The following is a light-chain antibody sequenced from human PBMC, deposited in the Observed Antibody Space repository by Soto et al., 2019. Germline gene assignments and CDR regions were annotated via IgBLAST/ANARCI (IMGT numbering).Light chain of an antibody. CDR2: WAS. V-gene: IGKV4-1*01. Sequence: DIVMTQPPDSLAVSLGERATISCKSSQTISYTSINKTYLAWYQQRPGQPPKLLIYWASTRGSGVPDRLSGSGFGTDFTLTISSLQTEDVAVYYCQQYFSYPLTFGGGTKVDIK. J-gene: IGKJ4*01. CDR1: QTISYTSINKTY. CDR3: QQYFSYPLT.